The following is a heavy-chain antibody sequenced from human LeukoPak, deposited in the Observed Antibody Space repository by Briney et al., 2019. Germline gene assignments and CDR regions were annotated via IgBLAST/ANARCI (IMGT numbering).Heavy chain of an antibody. V-gene: IGHV3-23*01. Sequence: PGGSLRLSCEASVCIFSTYAMSWVRQAPGKGLEWVSAIGGSAGGAFYADSVKGRFTISRDNSNNTLYLQMNSLRAEDTAIYYCAKKGCTSISCYNNFWGQGTLVTVSS. J-gene: IGHJ4*02. CDR3: AKKGCTSISCYNNF. CDR1: VCIFSTYA. CDR2: IGGSAGGA. D-gene: IGHD2-2*02.